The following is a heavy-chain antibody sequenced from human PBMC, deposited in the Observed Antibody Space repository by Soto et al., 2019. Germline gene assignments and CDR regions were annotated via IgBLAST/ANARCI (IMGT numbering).Heavy chain of an antibody. D-gene: IGHD3-22*01. CDR2: IGTAGDT. CDR1: GFTFSSYD. CDR3: ARSAYDSSGYPYFDY. J-gene: IGHJ4*02. Sequence: GGSLRLSCAASGFTFSSYDMHWVRQATGKGLEWVSAIGTAGDTYYPGSVKGRFTISRENAKNSLYLQMNSLRAGNTAVYYCARSAYDSSGYPYFDYWGRGTLVTVSS. V-gene: IGHV3-13*01.